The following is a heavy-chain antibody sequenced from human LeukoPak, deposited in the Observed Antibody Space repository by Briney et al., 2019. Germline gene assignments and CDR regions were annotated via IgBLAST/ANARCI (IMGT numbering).Heavy chain of an antibody. V-gene: IGHV3-23*01. CDR1: GFTFSSYA. D-gene: IGHD2-2*01. CDR2: ISGSGGST. CDR3: AKVGHRIVAVTYNWFDP. J-gene: IGHJ5*02. Sequence: GGSLRLSCAASGFTFSSYAMSWVRQAPGKGLEWVSAISGSGGSTYYADSVKGRFTISRDNSKNTLYLQMNSLRAEDTAVYYCAKVGHRIVAVTYNWFDPWGQGTLVTVSS.